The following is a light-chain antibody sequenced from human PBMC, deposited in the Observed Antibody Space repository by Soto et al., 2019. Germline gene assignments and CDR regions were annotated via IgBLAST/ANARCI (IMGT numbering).Light chain of an antibody. CDR1: QSLSGN. CDR3: QQRSNWPLT. V-gene: IGKV3-11*01. CDR2: DAS. J-gene: IGKJ4*01. Sequence: IVLTQSPATLSLFPGERATLSCMSSQSLSGNLALAWYQQKPGQPPRLLIYDASNRATGIPARFSGSGSGTDFTLTISSLEPEDFAVYYCQQRSNWPLTFGGGTKVDIK.